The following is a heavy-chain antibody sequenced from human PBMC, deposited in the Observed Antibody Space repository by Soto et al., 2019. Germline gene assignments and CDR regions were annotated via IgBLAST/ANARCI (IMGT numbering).Heavy chain of an antibody. CDR1: ESTIRRDW. CDR3: SGGVEDAF. V-gene: IGHV3-7*04. D-gene: IGHD1-1*01. Sequence: EVYLVESGGGVVQTGGSLRLSCAISESTIRRDWMNWVRQAPGKGLEWVAHTNQDGSEKYYVDSVKGRFTISRDNAKNSLFLQIDDLRAGDTAMSYCSGGVEDAFWGQGTLVTVSS. CDR2: TNQDGSEK. J-gene: IGHJ4*02.